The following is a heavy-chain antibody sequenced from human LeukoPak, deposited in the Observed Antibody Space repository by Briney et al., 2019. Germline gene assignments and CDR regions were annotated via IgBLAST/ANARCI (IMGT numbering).Heavy chain of an antibody. CDR3: AKSRITMVRGVITNFDY. CDR1: GFTFSSYA. J-gene: IGHJ4*02. D-gene: IGHD3-10*01. Sequence: GGSLRLSCAASGFTFSSYAMSWVRQAPGKGLDWVSAISGSGGSTYYADSVKGRFTISRDNPKNTLYLQMNSLRAEDTAVYYCAKSRITMVRGVITNFDYWGQGTLVTVSS. CDR2: ISGSGGST. V-gene: IGHV3-23*01.